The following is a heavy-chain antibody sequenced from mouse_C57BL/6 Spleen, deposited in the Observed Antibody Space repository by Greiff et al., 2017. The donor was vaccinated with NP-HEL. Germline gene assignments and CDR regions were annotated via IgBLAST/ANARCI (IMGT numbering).Heavy chain of an antibody. V-gene: IGHV1-69*01. CDR1: GYTFTSYW. J-gene: IGHJ1*03. Sequence: QVQLQQPGAELVMPGASVKLSCKASGYTFTSYWMHWVKQRPGQGLEWIGEIDPSDSYTNYNQKFKGKSTLTVDKSSSTAYMQLSSLTSEDSAVYYCARRWDCDWYFDVWGTGTTVTVSS. CDR3: ARRWDCDWYFDV. CDR2: IDPSDSYT. D-gene: IGHD4-1*01.